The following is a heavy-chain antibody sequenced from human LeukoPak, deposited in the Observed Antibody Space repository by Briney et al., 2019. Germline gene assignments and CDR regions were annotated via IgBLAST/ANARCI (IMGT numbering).Heavy chain of an antibody. V-gene: IGHV1-18*01. D-gene: IGHD3-3*01. CDR1: GYSFITHG. CDR3: ARDLAVLGVVFTSYMDV. Sequence: ASVTVSFTSSGYSFITHGITWVRQAPGQGLQWVGWISTYTGNAHYEQRLQDRVTLSKDTATTTAYLEVRNLRSDDTAVYYWARDLAVLGVVFTSYMDVWGKGAPVTVSS. J-gene: IGHJ6*03. CDR2: ISTYTGNA.